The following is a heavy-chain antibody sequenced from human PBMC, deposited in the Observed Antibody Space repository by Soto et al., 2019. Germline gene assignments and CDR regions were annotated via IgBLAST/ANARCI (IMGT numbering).Heavy chain of an antibody. J-gene: IGHJ4*02. V-gene: IGHV1-24*01. CDR2: FDPEDGET. CDR1: GYTLTELS. CDR3: ATTNLWSGYYHFDY. Sequence: ASVKVSCKVSGYTLTELSMRWVRQAPGKGLEWMGGFDPEDGETIYAQKFQGRVTMTEDTSTDTAYMELSSLRSEDTAVYYCATTNLWSGYYHFDYWGQGTLVTVSS. D-gene: IGHD3-3*01.